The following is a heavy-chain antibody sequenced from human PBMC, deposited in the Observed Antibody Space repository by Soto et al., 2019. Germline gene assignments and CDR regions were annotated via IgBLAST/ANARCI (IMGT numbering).Heavy chain of an antibody. J-gene: IGHJ5*02. V-gene: IGHV1-18*01. CDR1: GYTFTSYG. D-gene: IGHD6-19*01. CDR3: ARSHRIAVAGGGFDP. Sequence: QVQLAQSGAEVKKTGASVKVSCKASGYTFTSYGISWVRQAPGQGLEWMGWISAYNGNTNYAQKLQGRVTMTTDTSTSTAYMELRSLRSDDTAVYYCARSHRIAVAGGGFDPWGQGTLVTVSS. CDR2: ISAYNGNT.